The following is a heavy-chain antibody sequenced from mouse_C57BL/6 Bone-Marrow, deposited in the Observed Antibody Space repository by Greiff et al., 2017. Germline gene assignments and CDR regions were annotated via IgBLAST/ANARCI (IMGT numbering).Heavy chain of an antibody. J-gene: IGHJ3*01. CDR1: GYTFTSYG. CDR3: ARFSLAY. CDR2: IYPRSGNT. Sequence: VMLVESGAELARPGASVKLSCKASGYTFTSYGISWVKQRTGQGLEWIGEIYPRSGNTYYNEKFKGKATLTADKSSSTAYMELRSLTSEDSAVYFCARFSLAYWGQGTLVTVSA. V-gene: IGHV1-81*01.